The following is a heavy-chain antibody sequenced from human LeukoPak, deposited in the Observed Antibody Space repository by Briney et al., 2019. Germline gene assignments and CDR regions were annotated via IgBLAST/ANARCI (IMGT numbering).Heavy chain of an antibody. V-gene: IGHV4-34*01. Sequence: SETLSLTCAVYGGSFSGYYWSWIRQPPGKGLEWIGEINHSGSTNYNPSLKSRVTISVDTSKNQFSLKLSSVTAADTAVYYCARGREGYSYARFFDYWGQGTLVTVSS. J-gene: IGHJ4*02. D-gene: IGHD5-18*01. CDR2: INHSGST. CDR3: ARGREGYSYARFFDY. CDR1: GGSFSGYY.